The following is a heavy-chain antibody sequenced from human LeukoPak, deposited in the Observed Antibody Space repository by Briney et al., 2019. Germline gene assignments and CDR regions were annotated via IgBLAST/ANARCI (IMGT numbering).Heavy chain of an antibody. V-gene: IGHV3-30*04. J-gene: IGHJ4*02. D-gene: IGHD4-11*01. Sequence: GGSLRLSCAASGFTFSTYAMHWVRQAPGKGLEWVAVISYDGSNKYYADSVKGRFTISRDNSKNTLYLQMNSLRAEDTALFYCARDGDYSRSVYFDYWGQGILVTVSS. CDR1: GFTFSTYA. CDR3: ARDGDYSRSVYFDY. CDR2: ISYDGSNK.